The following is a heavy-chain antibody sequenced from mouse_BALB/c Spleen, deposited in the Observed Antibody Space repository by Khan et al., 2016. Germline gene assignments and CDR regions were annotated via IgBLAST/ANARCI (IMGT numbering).Heavy chain of an antibody. CDR2: IRYSGST. CDR1: GYSITSDYA. V-gene: IGHV3-2*02. CDR3: TRSPTATRYFDV. Sequence: EVQLQESGPGLVKPSQSLSLTCTVTGYSITSDYAWNWIRQFPGNKLEWMGYIRYSGSTTYNPSLKSRISINRDTSKNQFFLQLYSVTTEDTATYYCTRSPTATRYFDVWGAGTMVTVSS. J-gene: IGHJ1*01. D-gene: IGHD1-2*01.